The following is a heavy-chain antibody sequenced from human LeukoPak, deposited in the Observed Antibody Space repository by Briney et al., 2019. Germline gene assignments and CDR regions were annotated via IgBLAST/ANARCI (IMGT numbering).Heavy chain of an antibody. D-gene: IGHD1-1*01. CDR1: GGSISSSSYY. CDR2: IYTSGST. J-gene: IGHJ6*03. V-gene: IGHV4-61*02. Sequence: SETLSLTCTVSGGSISSSSYYWGWIRQPAGKGLEWIGRIYTSGSTYYNPSLKSRVTISVYTSKNQFSLKLTSVPAAAPAVYSSARDPPPDNHYYLDVWGKGTTVTSSS. CDR3: ARDPPPDNHYYLDV.